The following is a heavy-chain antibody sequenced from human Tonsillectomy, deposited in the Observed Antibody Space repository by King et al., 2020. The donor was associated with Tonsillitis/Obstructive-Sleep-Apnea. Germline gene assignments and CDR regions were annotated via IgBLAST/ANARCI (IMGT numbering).Heavy chain of an antibody. CDR2: ISGSGGST. V-gene: IGHV3-23*01. D-gene: IGHD6-19*01. J-gene: IGHJ3*02. Sequence: VQLLESGGGLVQPGGSLRLSCAASGFTFSSYAMSWVRQAPGKGLEWVSAISGSGGSTYYADSVKGRFTISRDNSKNTLYLQMNSLRAEDTAVYYCAKDRWGGSGWYAAFDIWGQGTMVTVSS. CDR3: AKDRWGGSGWYAAFDI. CDR1: GFTFSSYA.